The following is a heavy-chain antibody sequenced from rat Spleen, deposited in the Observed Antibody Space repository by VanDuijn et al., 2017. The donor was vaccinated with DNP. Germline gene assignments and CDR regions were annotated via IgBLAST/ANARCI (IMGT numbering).Heavy chain of an antibody. CDR2: INYSGST. CDR1: GYSITSNY. V-gene: IGHV3-1*01. Sequence: EVQLQESGPGLVKPSQSLSLTCSVTGYSITSNYWGWIRQFPGNKMEYIGHINYSGSTTYNPSLKSRISITRDTSKNQFFLQLNSVTTEDTSTYYCARWRPGYNYFDYWGQGVMVTVSS. CDR3: ARWRPGYNYFDY. D-gene: IGHD1-4*01. J-gene: IGHJ2*01.